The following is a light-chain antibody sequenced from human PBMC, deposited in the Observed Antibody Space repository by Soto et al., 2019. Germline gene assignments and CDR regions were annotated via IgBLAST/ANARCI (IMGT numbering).Light chain of an antibody. CDR2: DAS. CDR1: QSISSW. V-gene: IGKV1-5*01. CDR3: QPYITYSGT. J-gene: IGKJ1*01. Sequence: DLQMTQSPSTLCASVGDRVTITCRARQSISSWLAWYQQKPGKAPELLIYDASSLESGVPLRFSGSGSGTEFTLTINSLQPDDFATYYCQPYITYSGTFGQGTKVDI.